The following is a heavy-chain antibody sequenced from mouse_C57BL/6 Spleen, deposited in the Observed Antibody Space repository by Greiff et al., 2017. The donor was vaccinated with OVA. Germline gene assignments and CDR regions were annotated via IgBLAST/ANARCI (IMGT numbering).Heavy chain of an antibody. J-gene: IGHJ4*01. D-gene: IGHD6-1*01. CDR1: GYTFTDYN. V-gene: IGHV1-18*01. CDR2: INPNNGGT. CDR3: ARSDPRRTTAMDY. Sequence: EVQLQQSGPELVKPGASVKIPCKASGYTFTDYNMAWVKQSHGKSLEWIGDINPNNGGTIYNKKFKGQAPLTVDKSSSTAYMELRSLTSEDTAVDYCARSDPRRTTAMDYWGQGTSVTVSS.